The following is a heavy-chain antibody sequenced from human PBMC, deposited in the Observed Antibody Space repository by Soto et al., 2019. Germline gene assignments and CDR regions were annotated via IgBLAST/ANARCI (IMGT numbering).Heavy chain of an antibody. CDR2: ISHDGGVK. J-gene: IGHJ5*02. Sequence: QVHLVESGGGVVQPGRSLRLSCAASGFTFSTTGMHWVRQAPGKRLEWVAMISHDGGVKHYTDSVKGRFTISRDTSNNTVYLQMNSLRPEDTAMYHCAKDLYGAGWYNYFDPWGQGTLVTVSS. CDR1: GFTFSTTG. V-gene: IGHV3-30*18. D-gene: IGHD6-19*01. CDR3: AKDLYGAGWYNYFDP.